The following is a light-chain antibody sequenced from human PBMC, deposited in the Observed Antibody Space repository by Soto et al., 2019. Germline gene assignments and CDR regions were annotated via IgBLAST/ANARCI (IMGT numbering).Light chain of an antibody. CDR1: SASVSTSYY. V-gene: IGLV8-61*01. Sequence: QTVVTQESSFSVSPGGTVTLTCGLSSASVSTSYYPSWYQQTPGQAPRTLIYNTNTRSSGVPDRFSGSILGDQAALTITGAQADDESDYYCVLYMGSGISVFGGGTKRTVL. J-gene: IGLJ3*02. CDR3: VLYMGSGISV. CDR2: NTN.